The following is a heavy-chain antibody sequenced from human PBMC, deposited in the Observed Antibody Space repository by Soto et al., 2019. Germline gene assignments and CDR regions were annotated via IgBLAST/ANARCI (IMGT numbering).Heavy chain of an antibody. D-gene: IGHD3-22*01. J-gene: IGHJ4*02. V-gene: IGHV4-39*01. CDR2: IYSLGNT. CDR3: ARQIYDSSGYYYDY. CDR1: GGSISSSSYY. Sequence: QMQLQESGPGLVKPSETLSLTCTVSGGSISSSSYYWGRIRQPPGQGLEWLGTIYSLGNTYYNPSLTSRVTISVDKSKSQLFLKLSSVTAPDTAVYYCARQIYDSSGYYYDYWGQGTLVTVSS.